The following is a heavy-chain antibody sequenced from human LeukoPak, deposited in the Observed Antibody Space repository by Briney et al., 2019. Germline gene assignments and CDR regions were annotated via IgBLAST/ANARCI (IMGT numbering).Heavy chain of an antibody. Sequence: SETLSLTCTVSGGSISSYYWSRIRQPAGKGLEWIGRIYTSGSTNYNPSLKSRVTMSVDTSKNQFSLKLSSVTAADTAVYYCAGGVVRYSSSWLGYYYGMDVWGQGTTVTVSS. D-gene: IGHD6-13*01. CDR2: IYTSGST. CDR1: GGSISSYY. CDR3: AGGVVRYSSSWLGYYYGMDV. J-gene: IGHJ6*02. V-gene: IGHV4-4*07.